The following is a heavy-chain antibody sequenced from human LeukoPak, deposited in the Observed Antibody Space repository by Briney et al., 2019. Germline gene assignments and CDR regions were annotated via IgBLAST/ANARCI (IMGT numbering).Heavy chain of an antibody. CDR1: GFTFSSYG. CDR3: ARGLITFGGVIDNGMDV. CDR2: IWYDGSNK. J-gene: IGHJ6*02. Sequence: GSLRLSCAASGFTFSSYGMHWVRQAPGKGLGWVAVIWYDGSNKYYADSVKGRFTISRDNSKNTLYLQMNSLRAEDTAVYYCARGLITFGGVIDNGMDVWGQGTTVTVSS. D-gene: IGHD3-16*01. V-gene: IGHV3-33*01.